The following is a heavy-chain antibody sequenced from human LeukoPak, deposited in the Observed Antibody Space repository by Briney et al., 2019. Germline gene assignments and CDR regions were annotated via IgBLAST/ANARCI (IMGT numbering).Heavy chain of an antibody. D-gene: IGHD1-26*01. V-gene: IGHV3-11*01. CDR3: ARESVGATMGSFDC. Sequence: PGGSLRLSCAASGFTLSDYYMSWIRQAPGKGLEWVSYISSSGSTIYYADSVKGRFTISRDNAKNSLYLQMNSLRAEDTAVYYCARESVGATMGSFDCWGQGTLVTVSS. CDR2: ISSSGSTI. CDR1: GFTLSDYY. J-gene: IGHJ4*02.